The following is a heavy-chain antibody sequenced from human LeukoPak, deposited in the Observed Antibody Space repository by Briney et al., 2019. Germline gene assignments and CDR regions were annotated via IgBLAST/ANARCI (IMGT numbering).Heavy chain of an antibody. CDR3: ARHTDSSGWSSIEY. D-gene: IGHD6-19*01. CDR2: INSDGRST. J-gene: IGHJ4*02. Sequence: GRSLRLSWAAAAFILTLHWMHCVRQAPGKGLVWVSRINSDGRSTNYADSVKGRFTISRDNAKNTLYLQMKSLRADDTAVYYCARHTDSSGWSSIEYWGQGTLVTVSS. CDR1: AFILTLHW. V-gene: IGHV3-74*01.